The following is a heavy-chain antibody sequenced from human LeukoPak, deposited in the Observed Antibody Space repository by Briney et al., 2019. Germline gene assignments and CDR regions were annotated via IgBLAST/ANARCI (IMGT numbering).Heavy chain of an antibody. V-gene: IGHV1-18*04. CDR1: AYGFTIYS. D-gene: IGHD2-15*01. CDR2: IRAYNGNK. CDR3: ARATYCSGGSCHSTGDY. Sequence: AGVTVSFSAAAYGFTIYSIWWLREAPGQGVEWVERIRAYNGNKNYAQKLQGRVTMTTDTSTSTAYMELRSLRSDATAGYYCARATYCSGGSCHSTGDYWGQGTLVTVSA. J-gene: IGHJ4*02.